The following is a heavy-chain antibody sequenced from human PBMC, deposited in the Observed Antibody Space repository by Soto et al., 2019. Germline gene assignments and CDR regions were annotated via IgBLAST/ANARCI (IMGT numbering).Heavy chain of an antibody. CDR3: ARGWAFDY. D-gene: IGHD1-26*01. Sequence: SQTLSLTCAISGDSVSSNTVAWNWIRQSPSRGLEWLGRTFYRSKWYYDYAISVKSRITITPDTSKNQFSLQLISLTPEDTAVYYCARGWAFDYWGQGTPVTVSS. V-gene: IGHV6-1*01. J-gene: IGHJ4*02. CDR2: TFYRSKWYY. CDR1: GDSVSSNTVA.